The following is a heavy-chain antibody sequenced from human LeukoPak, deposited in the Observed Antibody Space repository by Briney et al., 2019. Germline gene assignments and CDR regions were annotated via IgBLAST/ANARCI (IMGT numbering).Heavy chain of an antibody. J-gene: IGHJ5*02. CDR1: GGTFSSYA. V-gene: IGHV1-69*06. CDR3: ARGPHLREDIVVVVAANPGWFDP. CDR2: IIPIFGTA. D-gene: IGHD2-15*01. Sequence: SVKVSCKASGGTFSSYAISWVRQAPGQGLEWMGGIIPIFGTANYAQKFQGRVTITADKSTSTAYMELSSLRSEDTAVYYCARGPHLREDIVVVVAANPGWFDPWGQGTLVTVSS.